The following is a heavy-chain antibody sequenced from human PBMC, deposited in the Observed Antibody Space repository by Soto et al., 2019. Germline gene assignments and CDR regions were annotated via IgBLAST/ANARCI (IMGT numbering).Heavy chain of an antibody. Sequence: EVQLVETGGSLIQPGGSLRLSCAVSGFTVRSNYMSWVRQAPGKGLEWVSIIYSSGNTYYADSVKGRFTMSRDTSNTTFFLQMSSLSAEDTAVYYCARVISPFGYWGQGTLGSVSS. CDR1: GFTVRSNY. CDR2: IYSSGNT. CDR3: ARVISPFGY. D-gene: IGHD3-16*01. J-gene: IGHJ4*02. V-gene: IGHV3-53*02.